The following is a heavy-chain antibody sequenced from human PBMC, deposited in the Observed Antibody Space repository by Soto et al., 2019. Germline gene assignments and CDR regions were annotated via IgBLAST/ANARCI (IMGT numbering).Heavy chain of an antibody. CDR1: GFTFSSYW. CDR3: ARDRGGRGGY. J-gene: IGHJ4*02. CDR2: INEDGSTI. V-gene: IGHV3-74*01. Sequence: EVQLVESGGGLVQPGGSLRLSCAASGFTFSSYWMHWVRQAPGKGLVWVSRINEDGSTINYADSVKGRFTISRDNAKNTLYLKMSRRGAEAAALYCWARDRGGRGGYWGQGTLVTVSS. D-gene: IGHD3-16*01.